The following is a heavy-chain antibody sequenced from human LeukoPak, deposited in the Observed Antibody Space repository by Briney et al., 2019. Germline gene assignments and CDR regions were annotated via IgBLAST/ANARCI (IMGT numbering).Heavy chain of an antibody. CDR3: AKVVQYTASTGTGLDY. J-gene: IGHJ4*02. CDR2: ISSSSGDT. Sequence: GGSLRLSCVASGFTFTSYTMNWVRQAPGKGLEWVSSISSSSGDTSYADSVRGRFVISRDYAKNSLFLQMNSLRAEDTAIYYCAKVVQYTASTGTGLDYWGQGTLVTVSS. V-gene: IGHV3-21*06. D-gene: IGHD6-13*01. CDR1: GFTFTSYT.